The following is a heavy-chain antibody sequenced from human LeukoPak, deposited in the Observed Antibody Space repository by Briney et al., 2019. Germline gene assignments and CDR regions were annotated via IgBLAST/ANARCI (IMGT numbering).Heavy chain of an antibody. CDR2: ISSSGSAM. CDR3: VRDGRYCSGGRCFPI. V-gene: IGHV3-48*03. CDR1: GFTFRSYE. D-gene: IGHD2-15*01. J-gene: IGHJ4*02. Sequence: PGGSLRLSCAASGFTFRSYEMNWVRQAPGKGLEWVSFISSSGSAMYYADSVKGRFTISRDNAKNSLYLQMNSLRAEDTALYYCVRDGRYCSGGRCFPIWGQGTLDTVST.